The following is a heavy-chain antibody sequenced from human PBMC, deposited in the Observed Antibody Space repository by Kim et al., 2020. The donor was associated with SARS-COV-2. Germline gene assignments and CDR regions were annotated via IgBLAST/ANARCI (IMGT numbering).Heavy chain of an antibody. V-gene: IGHV3-53*04. CDR2: IYSGGST. CDR3: ARVRVRWIQLDYYGMDV. Sequence: GGSLRLSCAASGFTVSSNYMSWVRQAPGKGLEWVSVIYSGGSTYYADSVKGRFTISRHNSKNTLYLQMNSLRAEDTAVYYCARVRVRWIQLDYYGMDVWGQGTTVTVSS. CDR1: GFTVSSNY. D-gene: IGHD5-18*01. J-gene: IGHJ6*02.